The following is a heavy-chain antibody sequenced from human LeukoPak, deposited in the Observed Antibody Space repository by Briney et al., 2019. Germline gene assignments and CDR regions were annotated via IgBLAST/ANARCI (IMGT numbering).Heavy chain of an antibody. CDR3: ARRHSSSWATLEY. V-gene: IGHV4-59*08. CDR1: GGSISSYY. J-gene: IGHJ4*02. Sequence: SETLSLTCTVSGGSISSYYWSWLRQPPGKGLEWVGFIHQSGNANFNSSLKSRVTMSVDTSKNQFSLKLSSVTAADTAVYDCARRHSSSWATLEYWGQGTLVTVSS. D-gene: IGHD6-13*01. CDR2: IHQSGNA.